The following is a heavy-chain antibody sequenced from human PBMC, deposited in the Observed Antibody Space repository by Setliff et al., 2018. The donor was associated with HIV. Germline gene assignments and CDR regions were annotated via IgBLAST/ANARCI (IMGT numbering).Heavy chain of an antibody. CDR3: ARASSSWYTDYYYMDV. J-gene: IGHJ6*03. CDR2: ISRSSSTI. CDR1: GFTFETYT. V-gene: IGHV3-48*01. Sequence: GSLRLSCAASGFTFETYTMNWVRQAPGKGLEWISYISRSSSTIYYADSVKGRFTISRDNAKNSLYLQMNSLRAEDTAVYYCARASSSWYTDYYYMDVWGKGTTVTVSS. D-gene: IGHD6-13*01.